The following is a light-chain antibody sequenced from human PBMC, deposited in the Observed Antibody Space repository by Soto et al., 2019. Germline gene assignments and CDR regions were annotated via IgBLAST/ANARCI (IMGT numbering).Light chain of an antibody. J-gene: IGLJ1*01. V-gene: IGLV2-14*03. CDR2: DVA. CDR3: SSYTASASYV. CDR1: GSDIGTYNF. Sequence: QSALTQPASVSGSRGQSITISCTGTGSDIGTYNFVSWYQQHPDKAPKLMIYDVANRPSGVSNRFSGSKSDNTASLTISGLQADDEADYYCSSYTASASYVFGTGTKLTVL.